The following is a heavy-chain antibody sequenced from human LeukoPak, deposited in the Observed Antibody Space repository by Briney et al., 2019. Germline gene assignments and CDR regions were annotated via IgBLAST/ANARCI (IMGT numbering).Heavy chain of an antibody. CDR2: IWYDGGHK. D-gene: IGHD6-13*01. V-gene: IGHV3-33*01. Sequence: GGSLRLSCAASGFTFSSFGMHWVRQAPGKGLEWVAVIWYDGGHKYYADSVKGRFSISRDNAKNSLFLQMNSLRAEDTAVYYCARDWQWQQLDGDAFDIWGQGTMVTVSS. CDR3: ARDWQWQQLDGDAFDI. J-gene: IGHJ3*02. CDR1: GFTFSSFG.